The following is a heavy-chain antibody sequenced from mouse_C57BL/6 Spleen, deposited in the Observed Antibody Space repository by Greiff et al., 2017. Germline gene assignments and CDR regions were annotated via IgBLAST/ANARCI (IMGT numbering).Heavy chain of an antibody. CDR3: SDGDYGVALFAY. CDR2: IDPEDGET. CDR1: GFNIKDYY. Sequence: VQLQQSGAELVKPGASVKLSCTASGFNIKDYYMHWVKQRTDQGLEWIGRIDPEDGETKYAPKFQGKSTITADTSSNTAYLQRSSLTSEDTAVYYGSDGDYGVALFAYWGQGTLVTVSA. V-gene: IGHV14-2*01. J-gene: IGHJ3*01. D-gene: IGHD2-13*01.